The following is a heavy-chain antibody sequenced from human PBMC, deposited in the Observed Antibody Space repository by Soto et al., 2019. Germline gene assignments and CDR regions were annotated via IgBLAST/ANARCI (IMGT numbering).Heavy chain of an antibody. D-gene: IGHD5-12*01. V-gene: IGHV3-9*01. Sequence: GGSLRLSCAASGFTFDDYAMHWVRQAPGKGLEWVSGISWNSGSIGYADSVKGRFTIFRDNAKNSLYLQMNSLRAEDTALYYCAKADIVATIRGGGAFDIWGQGTMVTVSS. CDR3: AKADIVATIRGGGAFDI. CDR2: ISWNSGSI. CDR1: GFTFDDYA. J-gene: IGHJ3*02.